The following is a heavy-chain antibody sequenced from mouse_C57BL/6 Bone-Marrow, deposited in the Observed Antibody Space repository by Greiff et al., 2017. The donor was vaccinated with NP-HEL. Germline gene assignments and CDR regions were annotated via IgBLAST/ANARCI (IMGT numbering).Heavy chain of an antibody. CDR1: GYSITSGYY. Sequence: EVKLVESGPGLVKPSQSLSLTCSVTGYSITSGYYWNWIRQFPGNKLEWMGYISYDGSNNYNPSLKNRISITRDTSKNQFFLKLNSVTTEDTATYYCARGRLGRKDYWGQGTTLTVSS. V-gene: IGHV3-6*01. J-gene: IGHJ2*01. CDR3: ARGRLGRKDY. CDR2: ISYDGSN. D-gene: IGHD4-1*01.